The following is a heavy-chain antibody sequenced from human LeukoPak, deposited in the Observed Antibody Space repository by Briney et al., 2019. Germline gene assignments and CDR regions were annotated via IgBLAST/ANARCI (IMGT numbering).Heavy chain of an antibody. CDR2: IRGEADAGST. V-gene: IGHV3-15*01. Sequence: PGGSLRLSCVASGLTFSHAWMSWVRQAPGKGLEWVGRIRGEADAGSTDYAAPLKGRFTISRDDSKNTVYLQMDSLKSEDTAVYFCTWVACSGGSCYFDSWGQGTLVTASS. D-gene: IGHD2-15*01. CDR3: TWVACSGGSCYFDS. CDR1: GLTFSHAW. J-gene: IGHJ4*02.